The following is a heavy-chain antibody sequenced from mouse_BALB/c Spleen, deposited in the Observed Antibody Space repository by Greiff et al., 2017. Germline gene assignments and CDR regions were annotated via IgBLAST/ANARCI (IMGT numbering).Heavy chain of an antibody. CDR3: ARVITTNYYAMDY. D-gene: IGHD1-2*01. Sequence: VQLQQSGAELARPGASVKLSCKASGYTFTSYWMQWVKQRPGQGLEWIGAIYPGDGDTRYTQKFKGKATLTADKSSSTAYMQLSSLASEESAVYDCARVITTNYYAMDYWGQGTSVTVSS. CDR1: GYTFTSYW. CDR2: IYPGDGDT. V-gene: IGHV1-87*01. J-gene: IGHJ4*01.